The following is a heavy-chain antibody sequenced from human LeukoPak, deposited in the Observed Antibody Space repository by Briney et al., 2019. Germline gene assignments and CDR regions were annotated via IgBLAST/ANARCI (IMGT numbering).Heavy chain of an antibody. CDR1: GFTVSSNS. D-gene: IGHD3-3*01. CDR2: INWKGGST. V-gene: IGHV3-20*04. CDR3: ARGGLTIFGVVNYMDV. J-gene: IGHJ6*03. Sequence: PGGSLRLSCTVSGFTVSSNSMSWVRQAPGKGLEWVSGINWKGGSTGYADSVKGRFTISRDNAKNSLYLQMNSLRAEDTALYYCARGGLTIFGVVNYMDVWGKGTTVTVSS.